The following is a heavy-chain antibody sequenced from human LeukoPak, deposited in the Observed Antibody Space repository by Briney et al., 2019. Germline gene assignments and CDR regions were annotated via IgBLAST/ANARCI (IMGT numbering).Heavy chain of an antibody. CDR3: AKDLSVVGVHASFDV. V-gene: IGHV3-30*18. D-gene: IGHD1-26*01. CDR1: GFSFSSYG. Sequence: PGGSLRLSCAASGFSFSSYGMHWVRQAPGKGLEWLTVISYDGNTIYYADSVKGRFTISRDNSKNTLYLQMNSLRIEDTAVYYCAKDLSVVGVHASFDVWGQGTMVTVSS. CDR2: ISYDGNTI. J-gene: IGHJ3*01.